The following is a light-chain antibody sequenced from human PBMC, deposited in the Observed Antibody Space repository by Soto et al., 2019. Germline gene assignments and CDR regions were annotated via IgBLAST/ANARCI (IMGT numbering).Light chain of an antibody. Sequence: EIVMTESPATLSVSPGERATLSCRASQSVSSNLAWYQQKPGQAPSLLIYGASTRATGTPARFSGSGSGTEFTLTISSLQSEDFAVYYCQQYNNWPWTFCQGTKVDI. V-gene: IGKV3-15*01. CDR2: GAS. CDR3: QQYNNWPWT. J-gene: IGKJ1*01. CDR1: QSVSSN.